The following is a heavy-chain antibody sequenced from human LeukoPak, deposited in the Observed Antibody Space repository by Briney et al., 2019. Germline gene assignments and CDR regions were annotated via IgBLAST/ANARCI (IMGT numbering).Heavy chain of an antibody. Sequence: GASXXVSCKASGYSFTSYYIHWVRQAPGQGLEWMGIIIPSGGSPKYAQKFQGRVTITRDTSTSTVYIELSSLRSEDTAVYYCAKLDYDGSGYYWGQGTLVTVSS. CDR1: GYSFTSYY. CDR2: IIPSGGSP. D-gene: IGHD3-22*01. CDR3: AKLDYDGSGYY. V-gene: IGHV1-46*01. J-gene: IGHJ4*02.